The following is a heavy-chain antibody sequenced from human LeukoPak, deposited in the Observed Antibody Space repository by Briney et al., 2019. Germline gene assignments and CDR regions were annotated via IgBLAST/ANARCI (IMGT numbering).Heavy chain of an antibody. Sequence: ETLSLTCTVSGGSIGSSSYYWGWIRQPPGKGLEWIGSIYYSGSTYYNPSLKSRVTISVDTSKNQFSLKLSSVTAADTAVYYCARQTTVNTFYFDYWGQGTLVTVSS. CDR2: IYYSGST. J-gene: IGHJ4*02. D-gene: IGHD4-11*01. CDR3: ARQTTVNTFYFDY. V-gene: IGHV4-39*01. CDR1: GGSIGSSSYY.